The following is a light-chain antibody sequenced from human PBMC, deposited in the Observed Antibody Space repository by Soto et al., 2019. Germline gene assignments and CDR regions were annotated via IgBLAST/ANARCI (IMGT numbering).Light chain of an antibody. J-gene: IGLJ1*01. CDR3: SSYSSTTSYV. CDR2: DVS. CDR1: TSDIGGYDF. Sequence: QSALTQPASVSGSPGQSITISCTGTTSDIGGYDFVSWFQQHPGKAPRLMIYDVSNRPSGVSDRFSGSKSGSTASLTISGLQDEDEADYYCSSYSSTTSYVFGPGTKLTVL. V-gene: IGLV2-14*01.